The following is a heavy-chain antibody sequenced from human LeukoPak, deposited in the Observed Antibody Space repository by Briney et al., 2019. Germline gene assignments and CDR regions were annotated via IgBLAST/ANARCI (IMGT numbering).Heavy chain of an antibody. Sequence: PSETLSLTCAVYGGSFSGYYWSWIRQPPGKGLEWIGEINHSGSTNYNPSLKSRVTISVDTSKNQFSLKLSSVTAADTAVYYCARGSVLLWFGELLTQNYYYGMDVWGQGTTVTVSS. V-gene: IGHV4-34*01. CDR3: ARGSVLLWFGELLTQNYYYGMDV. D-gene: IGHD3-10*01. CDR2: INHSGST. J-gene: IGHJ6*02. CDR1: GGSFSGYY.